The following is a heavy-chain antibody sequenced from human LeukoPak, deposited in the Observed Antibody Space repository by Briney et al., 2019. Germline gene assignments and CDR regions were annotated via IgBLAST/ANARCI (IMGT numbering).Heavy chain of an antibody. CDR2: IRHDGSNK. Sequence: GGSLRLSCAASGFTFSNNGMHWVRQAPGKGLEWVAFIRHDGSNKYYADSVKGRFTVSRDNSENTLYLQLNSLKPDDTAVYYCAKDRWDSSSWSGFDYWGQGTLVTVPS. J-gene: IGHJ4*02. CDR3: AKDRWDSSSWSGFDY. V-gene: IGHV3-30*02. D-gene: IGHD6-13*01. CDR1: GFTFSNNG.